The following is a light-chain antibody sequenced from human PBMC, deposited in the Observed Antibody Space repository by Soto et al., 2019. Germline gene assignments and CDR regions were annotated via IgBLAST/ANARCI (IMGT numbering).Light chain of an antibody. CDR3: SSYTTSSTLV. V-gene: IGLV2-14*01. J-gene: IGLJ3*02. CDR2: EVT. CDR1: RSDVGGYDY. Sequence: QSALTQPASVSGSPGQSITISCTGTRSDVGGYDYVSWYQQRPSKAPRLMIYEVTNRPSGVSNRFSGSKSGNTASLTISGLQANDEADYYCSSYTTSSTLVFGGGTKLTVL.